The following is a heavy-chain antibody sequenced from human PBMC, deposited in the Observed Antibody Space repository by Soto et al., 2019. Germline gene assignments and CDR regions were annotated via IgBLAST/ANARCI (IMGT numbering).Heavy chain of an antibody. CDR3: ASSSGVYDSSGYHDY. CDR1: GYTFTSYY. J-gene: IGHJ4*02. Sequence: QVQLVQSGAEVKKPGASVKVSCKASGYTFTSYYMHWVRQAPGQGLEWMGIINPSGGSTSYAQKFQGRVTMTRDTSTSTVYMELSSVRSEDTAVYYCASSSGVYDSSGYHDYWGQGTLVTVSS. D-gene: IGHD3-22*01. V-gene: IGHV1-46*01. CDR2: INPSGGST.